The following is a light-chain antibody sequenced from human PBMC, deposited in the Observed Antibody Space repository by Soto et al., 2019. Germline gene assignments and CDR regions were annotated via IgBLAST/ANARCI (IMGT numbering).Light chain of an antibody. Sequence: EIQMTQSPSALSVAPGQSVTITSRSSQTISSWLAWYQQKPGKAPKLLIYKASTLKSGVPSRFSGRGSGTEFTLTISSLQTDDFATYYCKHYNSYSEAFGQGTKVDIK. V-gene: IGKV1-5*03. CDR1: QTISSW. CDR2: KAS. CDR3: KHYNSYSEA. J-gene: IGKJ1*01.